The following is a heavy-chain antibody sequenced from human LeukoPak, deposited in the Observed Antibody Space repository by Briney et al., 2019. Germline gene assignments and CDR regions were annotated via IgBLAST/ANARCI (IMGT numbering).Heavy chain of an antibody. Sequence: PGGSLTLSCAGSGFTFSSYAMSWVRQAPGKGLDGVSAINVSGGSTYYADSVKGRLTISSDNSKNTLYLQMTRLRAEDTAVYYCANLGIFGLVLELRGGFDPWGQGTLVTVSS. D-gene: IGHD2-15*01. CDR3: ANLGIFGLVLELRGGFDP. CDR1: GFTFSSYA. CDR2: INVSGGST. J-gene: IGHJ5*02. V-gene: IGHV3-23*01.